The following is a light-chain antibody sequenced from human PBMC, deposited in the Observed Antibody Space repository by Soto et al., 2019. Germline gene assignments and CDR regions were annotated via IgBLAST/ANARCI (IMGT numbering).Light chain of an antibody. V-gene: IGKV3-15*01. CDR1: QSVSNN. CDR3: QQYNNWPPWT. CDR2: DAS. J-gene: IGKJ1*01. Sequence: ILMTQSPATLSVSPGGRATLSCRASQSVSNNLAWYQQKPGQAPRLLIYDASTRATGIPARFSGSGSGTEFTLTICGLQSEDFAVYYCQQYNNWPPWTFGQGTKVEIK.